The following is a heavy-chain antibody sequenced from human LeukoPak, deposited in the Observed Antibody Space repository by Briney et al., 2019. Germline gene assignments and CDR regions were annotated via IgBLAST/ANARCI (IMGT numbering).Heavy chain of an antibody. CDR3: ARGDGVYVY. CDR2: IYFGGTT. J-gene: IGHJ4*02. V-gene: IGHV3-53*01. D-gene: IGHD5/OR15-5a*01. CDR1: GFTVSSNY. Sequence: GGSLRLSCAASGFTVSSNYMTWVRQAPGQGLEWVSVIYFGGTTYYADSVKGRFTISRDNSKNTVYLQMNSLRVEGTAVYYCARGDGVYVYWGQGTLVTVSS.